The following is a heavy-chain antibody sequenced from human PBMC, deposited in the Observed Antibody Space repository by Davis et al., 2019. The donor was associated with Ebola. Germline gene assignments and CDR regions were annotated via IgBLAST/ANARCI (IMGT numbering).Heavy chain of an antibody. V-gene: IGHV3-7*04. J-gene: IGHJ4*02. CDR2: IKEDGSER. Sequence: PGGSLRLSCAASGFTFTRYWMNWVRQAPGKGLEWVANIKEDGSERYYVDSVKGRVTISRENAKHSLYLQMNSLRAEDTAVYYCARGSGSYDYWGQGTLVTVSS. D-gene: IGHD1-26*01. CDR1: GFTFTRYW. CDR3: ARGSGSYDY.